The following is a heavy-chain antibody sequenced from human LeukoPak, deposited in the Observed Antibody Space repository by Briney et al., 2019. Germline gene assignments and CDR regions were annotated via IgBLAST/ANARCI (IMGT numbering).Heavy chain of an antibody. Sequence: ASVKVSCTAPGYTFTGYYIHWLRQAPGQGLEWMAWINPNSGGTNYAQKFQGRVTMTRDTSISTAYMELSRLRSDDTAVYYCARMSSSPRFDYWGQGTPVTVSS. D-gene: IGHD6-6*01. CDR2: INPNSGGT. CDR3: ARMSSSPRFDY. CDR1: GYTFTGYY. V-gene: IGHV1-2*02. J-gene: IGHJ4*02.